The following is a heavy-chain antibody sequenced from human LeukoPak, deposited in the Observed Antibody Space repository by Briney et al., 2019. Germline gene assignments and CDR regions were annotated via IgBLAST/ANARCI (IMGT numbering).Heavy chain of an antibody. J-gene: IGHJ4*02. CDR1: GGSISSSSYY. V-gene: IGHV4-39*07. Sequence: SETLSLTCTVSGGSISSSSYYWGWIRQPPGKGLEWIGSIYYSGSTYYNPSLKSRVTISVDTSKNQFSLKLSSVTAADTAVYYCARGRYYYDSSGYYYVWGQGTLVTASS. CDR3: ARGRYYYDSSGYYYV. D-gene: IGHD3-22*01. CDR2: IYYSGST.